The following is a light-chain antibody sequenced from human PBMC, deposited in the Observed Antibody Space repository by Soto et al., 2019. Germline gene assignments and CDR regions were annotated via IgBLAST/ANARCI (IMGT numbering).Light chain of an antibody. Sequence: QSALTQPASVSGSPGQSITISCTGTSSDVGGYDHVSWYQQHPGKAPKLIIYDVTVRPSGMSRRFSGSKSDNTASLAVSGLQPEDEADYYCSSYTNKDTLLFGGGTKVTVL. V-gene: IGLV2-14*03. CDR1: SSDVGGYDH. CDR2: DVT. CDR3: SSYTNKDTLL. J-gene: IGLJ3*02.